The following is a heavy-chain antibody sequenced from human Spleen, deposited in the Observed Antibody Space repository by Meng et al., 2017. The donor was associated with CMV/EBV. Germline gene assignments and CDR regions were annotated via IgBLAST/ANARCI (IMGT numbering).Heavy chain of an antibody. CDR1: GFSFSLYA. D-gene: IGHD3-22*01. CDR2: ITGSGDST. V-gene: IGHV3-23*01. CDR3: AKDSSGYYFDY. Sequence: SCAASGFSFSLYAMSWVRKAPGKGLEWVSFITGSGDSTYYADSVKGRFTISRDNYENTLYLQMNSLRAEDMAVYYCAKDSSGYYFDYWGQGTLVTVSS. J-gene: IGHJ4*02.